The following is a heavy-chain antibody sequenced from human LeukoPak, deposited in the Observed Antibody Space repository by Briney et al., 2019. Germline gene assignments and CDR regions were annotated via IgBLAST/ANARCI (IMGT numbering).Heavy chain of an antibody. CDR2: IVVGSGNT. D-gene: IGHD3-9*01. J-gene: IGHJ6*02. CDR3: ATSSVGYFDRYVRHV. V-gene: IGHV1-58*01. Sequence: SVKVSCKASGFTFTSSAVQWVRQARGQRLEWIGWIVVGSGNTNYAQKFQERVTITRDMSTSTAYMELSSLRSEDTAVYYCATSSVGYFDRYVRHVWAQGTTVTV. CDR1: GFTFTSSA.